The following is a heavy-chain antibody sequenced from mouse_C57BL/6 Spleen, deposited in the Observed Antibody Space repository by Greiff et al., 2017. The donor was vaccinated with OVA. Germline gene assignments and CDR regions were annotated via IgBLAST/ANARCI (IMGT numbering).Heavy chain of an antibody. V-gene: IGHV1-61*01. D-gene: IGHD1-1*01. J-gene: IGHJ1*03. CDR1: GYTFTSYW. Sequence: QVQLQQSGAELVRPGSSVKLSCKASGYTFTSYWMDWVKQRPGQGLEWIGNIYPSDSETHYNQKFKDKATLTVDKSSSTAYMQLSSLTSEDSAVFYCARRVYGSSYGYFDVWGTGTTVTVSS. CDR2: IYPSDSET. CDR3: ARRVYGSSYGYFDV.